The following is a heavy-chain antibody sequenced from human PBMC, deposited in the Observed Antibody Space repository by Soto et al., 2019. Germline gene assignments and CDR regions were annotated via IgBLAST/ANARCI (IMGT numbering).Heavy chain of an antibody. CDR2: IYYSGST. V-gene: IGHV4-31*03. CDR3: ARAWLGNPGSYRGYYYGMDV. J-gene: IGHJ6*02. D-gene: IGHD3-10*01. CDR1: GGSISSGGYY. Sequence: SETLSLTCTVPGGSISSGGYYWSWIRQHPGKGLEWIGYIYYSGSTYYNPSLKSRVTISVDTSKNQFSLKLSSVTAADTAVYYCARAWLGNPGSYRGYYYGMDVWGQGTTVTVSS.